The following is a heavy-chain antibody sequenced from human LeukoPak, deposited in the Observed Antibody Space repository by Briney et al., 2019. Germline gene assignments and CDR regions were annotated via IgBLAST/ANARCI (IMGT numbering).Heavy chain of an antibody. CDR2: ISSSSSYI. Sequence: GGSLRLSCAASGFTFSSYSMNWVRQAPGKGLEWVSSISSSSSYIYYADSVKGRFTISRDNAKNSLYLQMNSLRAEDTAVYYCARAHYDFWSGPEYYFDYWGQGALVTVSS. V-gene: IGHV3-21*01. D-gene: IGHD3-3*01. CDR3: ARAHYDFWSGPEYYFDY. CDR1: GFTFSSYS. J-gene: IGHJ4*02.